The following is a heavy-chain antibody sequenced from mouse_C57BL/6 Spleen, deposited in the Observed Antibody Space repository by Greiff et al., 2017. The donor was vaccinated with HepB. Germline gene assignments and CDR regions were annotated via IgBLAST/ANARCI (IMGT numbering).Heavy chain of an antibody. Sequence: VQLQQPGAELVKPGASVKLSCKASGYTFTSYWMQWVKQRPGQGLEWIGEIDPSDSYTNYNQKFKGKATLTVDTSSSTAYMQLSSLTSEDSAVYYCASGDGWDYWGQGTTLTVSS. CDR3: ASGDGWDY. D-gene: IGHD2-3*01. V-gene: IGHV1-50*01. CDR2: IDPSDSYT. J-gene: IGHJ2*01. CDR1: GYTFTSYW.